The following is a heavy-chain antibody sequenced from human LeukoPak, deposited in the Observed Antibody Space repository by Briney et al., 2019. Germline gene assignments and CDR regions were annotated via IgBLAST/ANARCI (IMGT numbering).Heavy chain of an antibody. V-gene: IGHV3-30*02. J-gene: IGHJ3*02. CDR3: ARPRGCSGYDYAFDI. D-gene: IGHD5-12*01. CDR1: GFTFSSYG. CDR2: VRYDGNDK. Sequence: GGSLRLSCAASGFTFSSYGIHWVRQAPGKGLEWVAFVRYDGNDKYYADSVMGRFTISRDNSKNTLYLQMNSLRPEDTAVYYCARPRGCSGYDYAFDIWGQGTMVTVSS.